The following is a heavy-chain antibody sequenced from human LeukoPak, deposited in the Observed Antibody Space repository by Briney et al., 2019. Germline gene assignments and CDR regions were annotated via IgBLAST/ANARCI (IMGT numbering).Heavy chain of an antibody. D-gene: IGHD3-10*01. CDR1: GGSISSSNW. CDR2: IYHSGST. J-gene: IGHJ3*02. V-gene: IGHV4-4*02. CDR3: AKSNGYGLIDI. Sequence: SGTLSLTCAVSGGSISSSNWWSWVRQPPGKGLEWIGEIYHSGSTNYNPSLKSRVTISLDTSRNQFSLKLNSVTAADTAVYYCAKSNGYGLIDIWGQGTMVTVSS.